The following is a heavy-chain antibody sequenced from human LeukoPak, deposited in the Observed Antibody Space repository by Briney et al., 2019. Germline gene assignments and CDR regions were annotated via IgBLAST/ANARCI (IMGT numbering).Heavy chain of an antibody. J-gene: IGHJ4*02. CDR2: ISSSSNYI. V-gene: IGHV3-21*01. CDR3: ARDPVGDDSSGYYSVGGYYFDY. CDR1: GFTFSSYN. Sequence: GGSLRLSCAASGFTFSSYNMNWVRQAPGKGLEWVSSISSSSNYIYYADSVKGRFTISRDNAKNSPYLQMNSLRAEDTAVYYCARDPVGDDSSGYYSVGGYYFDYWGQGTLVTVSS. D-gene: IGHD3-22*01.